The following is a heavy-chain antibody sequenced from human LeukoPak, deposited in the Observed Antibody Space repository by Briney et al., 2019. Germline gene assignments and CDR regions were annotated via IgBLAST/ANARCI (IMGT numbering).Heavy chain of an antibody. V-gene: IGHV1-24*01. Sequence: GASVKVSCKVSGYTLTELSMHWVRQAPGKGLEWMGGFDPEDGETIYAQKFQGRVTMTEDTSTDTAYMELSSLRSEDTAVYYCATVVPGYSSSWPSGGYFDYWGQGTLVTVSS. CDR2: FDPEDGET. D-gene: IGHD6-13*01. J-gene: IGHJ4*02. CDR1: GYTLTELS. CDR3: ATVVPGYSSSWPSGGYFDY.